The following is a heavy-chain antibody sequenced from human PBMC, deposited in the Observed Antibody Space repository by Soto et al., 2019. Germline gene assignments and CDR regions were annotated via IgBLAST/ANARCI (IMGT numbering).Heavy chain of an antibody. CDR1: GASISSYNY. Sequence: SETLSLTCNVSGASISSYNYWGWFRQPPGTGLEWIGEINRSGSTNYNPSLQNRVTISIDTSKNQVSLKVNSVTAADTAVYYCARDHPHSYGVYYFDYWGQGTLVTVPQ. CDR2: INRSGST. V-gene: IGHV4-4*02. CDR3: ARDHPHSYGVYYFDY. J-gene: IGHJ4*02. D-gene: IGHD5-18*01.